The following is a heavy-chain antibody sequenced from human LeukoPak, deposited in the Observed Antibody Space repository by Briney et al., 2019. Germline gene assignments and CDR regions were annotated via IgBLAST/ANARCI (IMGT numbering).Heavy chain of an antibody. CDR1: GGSIRTYY. CDR3: AREGSMTARPFVSIDY. CDR2: IHTSGST. V-gene: IGHV4-4*07. D-gene: IGHD6-6*01. J-gene: IGHJ4*02. Sequence: PSETLSLTCTVSGGSIRTYYWSWIRQPAGKALDWIGRIHTSGSTDYNPSLESRVSMSVDTSKNQFSLKLRSVTAADTAVYYCAREGSMTARPFVSIDYWGQGTLVTVSS.